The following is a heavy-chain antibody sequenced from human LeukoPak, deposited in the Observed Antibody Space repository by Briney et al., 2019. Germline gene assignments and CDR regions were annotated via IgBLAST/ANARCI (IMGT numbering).Heavy chain of an antibody. CDR3: ARDLVTVTKGFDI. V-gene: IGHV4-59*11. CDR1: DDSFSSHY. CDR2: ISYIGST. Sequence: PSETLSLTCAVSDDSFSSHYWTWIRQPPGKGLEWVGYISYIGSTNYNPSLKSRVTISIDTSRNQFSLRLSSVTAADTAVYYCARDLVTVTKGFDIWGQGTMVSVSS. D-gene: IGHD4-17*01. J-gene: IGHJ3*02.